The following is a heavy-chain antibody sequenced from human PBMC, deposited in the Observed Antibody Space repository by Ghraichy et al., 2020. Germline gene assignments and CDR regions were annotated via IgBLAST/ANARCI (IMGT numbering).Heavy chain of an antibody. D-gene: IGHD3-22*01. V-gene: IGHV4-59*01. CDR3: ATAYFDSSGYRFGGEVELEH. CDR1: GVSMNTYY. CDR2: IHFRGGT. Sequence: SETLSLTCSVSGVSMNTYYWSWIRQPPGGGLQWIGYIHFRGGTTFNASLKSRVSMSLDSSKNQFFLQLTSVTAADTAVYYCATAYFDSSGYRFGGEVELEHWGQGTLVTVSS. J-gene: IGHJ1*01.